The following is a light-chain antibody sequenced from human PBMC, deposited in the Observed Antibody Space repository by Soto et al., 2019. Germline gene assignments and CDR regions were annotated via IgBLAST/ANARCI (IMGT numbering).Light chain of an antibody. V-gene: IGLV2-18*02. CDR1: SSDIGNSNG. CDR2: DVS. J-gene: IGLJ1*01. CDR3: SSYTSSSTYV. Sequence: QSVLTQPPSVSGSPGQSVAISCTGTSSDIGNSNGVSWYQQPPSKATKLMIYDVSNRPSGVPDHFTGSKSGNTASLTISGLQAEDEADYYCSSYTSSSTYVFGTGTKVTVL.